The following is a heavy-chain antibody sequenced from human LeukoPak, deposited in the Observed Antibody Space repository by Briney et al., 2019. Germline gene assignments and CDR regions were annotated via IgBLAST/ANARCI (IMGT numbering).Heavy chain of an antibody. V-gene: IGHV5-51*01. CDR1: GYSFATYW. D-gene: IGHD3-10*01. CDR3: ARAAYGSGTYFTRSFDY. J-gene: IGHJ4*02. CDR2: ISPGDSDT. Sequence: GESLKISCTGSGYSFATYWIGWVRPMPGKGLEWMGTISPGDSDTRYSPSFQGQVTISADKSVSTAYLQWSSLKASDTAMYYCARAAYGSGTYFTRSFDYWGQGTLVTVSS.